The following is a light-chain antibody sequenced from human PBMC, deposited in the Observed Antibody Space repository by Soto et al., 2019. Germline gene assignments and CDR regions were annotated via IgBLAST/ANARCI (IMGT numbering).Light chain of an antibody. CDR3: QPVPYT. CDR1: QSISSW. CDR2: DAS. J-gene: IGKJ2*01. V-gene: IGKV1-5*01. Sequence: DIQMTQSPSTLSASVGDRVTITCRASQSISSWLAWYQQKPGKAPKLLIYDASSLESGVPSRFSGSGSGTEFTLPISSLQPDDFATYCCQPVPYTFGQGTKLELK.